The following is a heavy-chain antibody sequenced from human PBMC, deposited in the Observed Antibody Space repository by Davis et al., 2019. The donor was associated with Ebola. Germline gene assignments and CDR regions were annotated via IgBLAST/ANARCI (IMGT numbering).Heavy chain of an antibody. CDR1: GGSFSGYY. CDR2: INHSGST. CDR3: ARAIGGRGGWFDP. V-gene: IGHV4-34*01. Sequence: SETLSLTCAVYGGSFSGYYWSWIRQPPRTLLAFFWEINHSGSTNYNPSLKSRVTISVDTSKNQFSLKLSSVTAADTAVYYCARAIGGRGGWFDPWGQGTLVTVSS. J-gene: IGHJ5*02. D-gene: IGHD3-16*01.